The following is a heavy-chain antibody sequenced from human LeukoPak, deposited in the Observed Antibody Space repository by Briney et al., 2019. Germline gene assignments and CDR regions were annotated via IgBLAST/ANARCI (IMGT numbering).Heavy chain of an antibody. J-gene: IGHJ4*02. Sequence: GASVKVSCTASGGTFSSYAISWVRQAPGQGLEWMGGIIPIFGTANYAQKFQGRVTITADKSTSTAYMELSSLRSEDTAVYYCAAGSVSSGWVYWGQGTLVTVSS. CDR1: GGTFSSYA. CDR2: IIPIFGTA. D-gene: IGHD6-19*01. CDR3: AAGSVSSGWVY. V-gene: IGHV1-69*06.